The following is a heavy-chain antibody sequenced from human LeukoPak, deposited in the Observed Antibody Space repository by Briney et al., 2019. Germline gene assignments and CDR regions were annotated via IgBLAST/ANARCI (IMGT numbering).Heavy chain of an antibody. CDR2: ISSSSSYI. Sequence: GGSLGLSCAASGFTFSSYSMNWVRQAPGKGLEWVSSISSSSSYIYYADSVKGRFTISRDNAKNSLYLQMNSLRAEDTAVYYCARGGSYLSAFDIWGQGTMVTVSS. D-gene: IGHD1-26*01. J-gene: IGHJ3*02. CDR1: GFTFSSYS. CDR3: ARGGSYLSAFDI. V-gene: IGHV3-21*04.